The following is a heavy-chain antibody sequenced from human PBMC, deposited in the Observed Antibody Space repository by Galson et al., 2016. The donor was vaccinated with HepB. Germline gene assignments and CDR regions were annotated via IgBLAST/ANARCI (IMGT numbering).Heavy chain of an antibody. CDR1: GFLFRGYG. D-gene: IGHD3-10*02. CDR2: DSVDGRGK. V-gene: IGHV3-30*18. J-gene: IGHJ4*02. CDR3: AKRHEFCPPVGCSVDY. Sequence: SLRLSCAGSGFLFRGYGMHWVRQAPGKGLEWVAADSVDGRGKFYSDSVRGRFTISRDNSNNMLFLQMDSLRPDDTAVYYCAKRHEFCPPVGCSVDYWGQGTLVSVSS.